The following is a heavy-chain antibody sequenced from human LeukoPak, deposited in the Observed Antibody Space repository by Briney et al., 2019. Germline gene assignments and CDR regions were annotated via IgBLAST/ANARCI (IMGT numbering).Heavy chain of an antibody. CDR2: INHSGST. CDR3: AGESAAGSYYYYGMDV. Sequence: SETLSLTCAVYGGSFSGYYWSWIRQPPGKGLEWVGEINHSGSTNYNPSLKSRVTISVDTSKNQFSLKLSSVTTADTAVYYCAGESAAGSYYYYGMDVWGQGTTVTVSS. V-gene: IGHV4-34*01. D-gene: IGHD6-13*01. CDR1: GGSFSGYY. J-gene: IGHJ6*02.